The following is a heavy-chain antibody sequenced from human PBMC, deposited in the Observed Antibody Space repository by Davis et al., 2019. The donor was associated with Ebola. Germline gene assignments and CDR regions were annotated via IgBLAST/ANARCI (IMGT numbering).Heavy chain of an antibody. CDR3: ARGGYD. V-gene: IGHV3-33*08. Sequence: LSLTCAVYGGSFSGYYWSWIRQAPGKGLEWVAVIWYDGSNKYYTDSVKGRFTISRDNSKNTLYLQMNSLRPEDTAVYYCARGGYDWGHGTLVTVSS. D-gene: IGHD2-2*01. J-gene: IGHJ4*01. CDR2: IWYDGSNK. CDR1: GGSFSGYY.